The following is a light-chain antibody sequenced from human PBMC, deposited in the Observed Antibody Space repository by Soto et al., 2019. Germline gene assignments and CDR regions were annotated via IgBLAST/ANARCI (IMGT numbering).Light chain of an antibody. CDR1: QSVRRN. CDR3: QQYNNWPIT. V-gene: IGKV3-15*01. J-gene: IGKJ5*01. CDR2: DAS. Sequence: EVVLTHSPATLSMSPGEGATLSCRASQSVRRNLAWYQQKPGQAPRLLIYDASTRATGIPARFSASGSGTEFTLTISSLQSEDFAIYYCQQYNNWPITFGQGTRLDIK.